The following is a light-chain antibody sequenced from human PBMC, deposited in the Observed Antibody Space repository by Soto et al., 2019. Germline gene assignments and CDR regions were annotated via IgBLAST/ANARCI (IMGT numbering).Light chain of an antibody. Sequence: QSVLTQPPSVSGAPGQRVTISCTGSSSNIGAGYDVHWYQQLPRTAPKLLIYGNSNRPSGVPDRFSGSKSGTSASLAISGLRSEDEADYYCVSWDDSLSGLVFGTGTKVTVL. V-gene: IGLV1-40*01. CDR1: SSNIGAGYD. CDR2: GNS. CDR3: VSWDDSLSGLV. J-gene: IGLJ1*01.